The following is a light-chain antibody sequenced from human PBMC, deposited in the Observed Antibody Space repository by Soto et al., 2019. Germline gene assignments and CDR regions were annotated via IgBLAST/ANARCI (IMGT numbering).Light chain of an antibody. V-gene: IGKV1-5*03. J-gene: IGKJ1*01. CDR1: QSISSW. Sequence: DIEMTQSPATLSVSLGDKVTLTCRASQSISSWLAWYQQKPGKAPKLLIYKASTFASSVPSRFNGSGSGTDFTITSSRVQDDDVVYYYWQHDSSYWTFGQGTKVDIK. CDR3: QHDSSYWT. CDR2: KAS.